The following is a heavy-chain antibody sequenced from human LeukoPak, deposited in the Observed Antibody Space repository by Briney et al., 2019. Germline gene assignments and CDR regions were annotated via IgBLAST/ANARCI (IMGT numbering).Heavy chain of an antibody. Sequence: GGSLRLSCAASGFTFSSFAINWVRQAPGKGLEWVSGISGSGYTTYYADSVRGRFSISRDNSRNTLSLQMSSLRAEDTAVYYCAKARSLTCGGDCYQIAYWGQGTLVIVSS. D-gene: IGHD2-21*02. CDR3: AKARSLTCGGDCYQIAY. CDR1: GFTFSSFA. V-gene: IGHV3-23*01. J-gene: IGHJ4*02. CDR2: ISGSGYTT.